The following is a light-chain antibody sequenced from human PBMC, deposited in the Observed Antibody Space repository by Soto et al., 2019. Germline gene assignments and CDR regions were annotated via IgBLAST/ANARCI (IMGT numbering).Light chain of an antibody. CDR2: DAS. CDR3: QQYNSFYT. CDR1: QSISIW. Sequence: DLQMTQSPSTLSASVGDRVTITCRASQSISIWLAWFQQKPGKAPKLLIYDASSLQSEVPSRFSGSGSGTEFTLTISSLQPDDFAIYYCQQYNSFYTFGQGTKLEI. J-gene: IGKJ2*01. V-gene: IGKV1-5*01.